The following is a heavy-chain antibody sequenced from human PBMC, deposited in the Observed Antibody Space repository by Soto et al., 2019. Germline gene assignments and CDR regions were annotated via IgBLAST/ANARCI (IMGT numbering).Heavy chain of an antibody. J-gene: IGHJ5*02. CDR3: ARRRFSSARMVPSLDP. V-gene: IGHV5-51*01. D-gene: IGHD3-10*01. CDR1: GYSFTSYS. Sequence: GASLKNSCKGSGYSFTSYSIDWVRQMPGKGLEWMGIIYPGDSDTRYSPSFQGQVTISADKSISTAYLQWSSLKASDTAMYYCARRRFSSARMVPSLDPSAEDTL. CDR2: IYPGDSDT.